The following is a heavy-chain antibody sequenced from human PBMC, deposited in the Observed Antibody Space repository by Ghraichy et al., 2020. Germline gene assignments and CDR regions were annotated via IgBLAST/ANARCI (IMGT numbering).Heavy chain of an antibody. CDR3: ARHDRGYSYGYDY. J-gene: IGHJ4*02. V-gene: IGHV4-39*01. CDR1: GGSISSSSYY. D-gene: IGHD5-18*01. CDR2: IYYSGST. Sequence: SETLSLTCTVSGGSISSSSYYWGWIRQPPGKGLEWIGSIYYSGSTYYNPSLKSRVTISVDTSKNQFSLKLSSVTAADTAVYYCARHDRGYSYGYDYWGQGTLVTVSS.